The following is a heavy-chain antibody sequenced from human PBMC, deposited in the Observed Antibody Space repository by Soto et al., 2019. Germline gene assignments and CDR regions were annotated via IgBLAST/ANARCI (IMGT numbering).Heavy chain of an antibody. V-gene: IGHV3-23*01. Sequence: GGSLRLACAASGFTFRSYAMSWVRQAPGRGLAWVSGISVSGGSTYYADSVKGRFTISRDNSKNTLYLQMNSLRAEDTAVYYCASNTRYDPPDYWGQGTLVTVSS. CDR1: GFTFRSYA. D-gene: IGHD3-16*01. CDR3: ASNTRYDPPDY. J-gene: IGHJ4*02. CDR2: ISVSGGST.